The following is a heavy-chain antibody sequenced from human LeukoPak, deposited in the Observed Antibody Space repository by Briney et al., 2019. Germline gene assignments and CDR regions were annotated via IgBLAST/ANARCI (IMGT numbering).Heavy chain of an antibody. D-gene: IGHD2-2*01. CDR2: INPSGGST. Sequence: ASVKVSCKASGYTFTSYYMHWVRQAPGQGLEWMGIINPSGGSTSYAQKFQGRVTINRDTYKRTVYMERRRLRARGTAVYYCASLGYCSSTSCLPFDYWGQGTLVTVSS. J-gene: IGHJ4*02. CDR3: ASLGYCSSTSCLPFDY. V-gene: IGHV1-46*03. CDR1: GYTFTSYY.